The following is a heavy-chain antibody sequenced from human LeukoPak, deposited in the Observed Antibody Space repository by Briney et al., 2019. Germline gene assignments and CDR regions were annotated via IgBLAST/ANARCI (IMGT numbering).Heavy chain of an antibody. CDR3: AKDHARVGAIQCDY. CDR2: IYSGGST. Sequence: GGSLRLSCAASGFTVSSNYMNWVRQAPGKGLEWVSVIYSGGSTYYADSVKGRFTISRDNSKNTLYLQMNSLRAEDTAVYYCAKDHARVGAIQCDYWGQGTLVTVSS. CDR1: GFTVSSNY. V-gene: IGHV3-53*01. D-gene: IGHD1-26*01. J-gene: IGHJ4*02.